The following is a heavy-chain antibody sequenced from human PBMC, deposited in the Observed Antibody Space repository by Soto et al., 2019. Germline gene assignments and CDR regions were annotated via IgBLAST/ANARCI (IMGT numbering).Heavy chain of an antibody. CDR2: VSAYNGNT. CDR3: ARDRESHVAMFRGVIMYWSWFDL. V-gene: IGHV1-18*01. Sequence: ASVKVSCKASGYTFTSYGISWGRQAPGQGLEWMGWVSAYNGNTNYAQKLQGRVTMTTDTSTSTAYMELRSLRSDDTAVYYCARDRESHVAMFRGVIMYWSWFDLWGQGTLVTVSS. J-gene: IGHJ5*02. D-gene: IGHD3-10*01. CDR1: GYTFTSYG.